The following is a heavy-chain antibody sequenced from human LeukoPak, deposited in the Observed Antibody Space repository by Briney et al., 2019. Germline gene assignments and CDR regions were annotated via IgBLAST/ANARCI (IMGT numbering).Heavy chain of an antibody. V-gene: IGHV1-2*06. Sequence: ASVEVSCKASGYTFTGFYIHWVRQAPGQGLEWMGRIDPNSGDTNHAQKFQGRVTMTRDTSISTAYMELSRLRSDDTAVYYCARESMAFDYWGQGTLVTVSS. D-gene: IGHD2-8*01. CDR1: GYTFTGFY. CDR3: ARESMAFDY. CDR2: IDPNSGDT. J-gene: IGHJ4*02.